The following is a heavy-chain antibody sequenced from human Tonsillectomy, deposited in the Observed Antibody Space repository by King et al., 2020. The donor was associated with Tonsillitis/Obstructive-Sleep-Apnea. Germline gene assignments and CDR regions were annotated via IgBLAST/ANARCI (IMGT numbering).Heavy chain of an antibody. V-gene: IGHV1-69*12. CDR3: ALGVVRFLEWVLPPHYMDV. CDR2: IIPIFGTA. J-gene: IGHJ6*03. D-gene: IGHD3-3*01. Sequence: QLVQSGAEVKKPGSSMNVSCKASGGTVSSKAISWVRQAPGQGLEWMGGIIPIFGTANYAQKFQGRVAITADESTSTAYMELSNLRSEDTAVYYCALGVVRFLEWVLPPHYMDVWGKGTTVTVSS. CDR1: GGTVSSKA.